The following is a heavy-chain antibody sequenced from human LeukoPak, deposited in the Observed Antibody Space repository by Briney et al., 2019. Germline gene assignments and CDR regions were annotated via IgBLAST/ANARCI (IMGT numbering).Heavy chain of an antibody. Sequence: SETLSLTCSVSGGSISSYYWGWIRQPPGKGLEWIGSIYYSGSTYYNPSLKSRVTISVDTSKNQFSLKLSSVTAADTAVYYCARHESSSWYVYYYGMDVWGQGTTVTVSS. D-gene: IGHD6-13*01. CDR2: IYYSGST. CDR1: GGSISSYY. J-gene: IGHJ6*02. V-gene: IGHV4-39*01. CDR3: ARHESSSWYVYYYGMDV.